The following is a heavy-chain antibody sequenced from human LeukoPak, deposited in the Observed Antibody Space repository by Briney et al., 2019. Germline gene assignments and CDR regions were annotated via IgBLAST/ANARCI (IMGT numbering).Heavy chain of an antibody. Sequence: GGSLRLSCAASGFTFRSYAMHWVRQAPGKGLEWVAVISYDGSNKYYADSVKGRFTISRDNSKNTLYLQMNSLRAEDTAVYYCVGGSLDYWGQGTLVTVSS. D-gene: IGHD3-10*01. J-gene: IGHJ4*02. CDR2: ISYDGSNK. CDR3: VGGSLDY. V-gene: IGHV3-30-3*01. CDR1: GFTFRSYA.